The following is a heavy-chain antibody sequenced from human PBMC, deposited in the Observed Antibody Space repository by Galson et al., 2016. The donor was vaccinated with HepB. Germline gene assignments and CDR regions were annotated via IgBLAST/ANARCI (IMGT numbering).Heavy chain of an antibody. CDR1: GYTFTDYL. V-gene: IGHV1-46*01. Sequence: SVKVSCKASGYTFTDYLIHWVRQAPGQGPEWMGLLDPRGGTATFAPKFRPRVTMTRDTSTNTAHMELSSLRSDDTAVYYCGRDRPGAAATALEVWGQGTPVTVSS. CDR2: LDPRGGTA. CDR3: GRDRPGAAATALEV. D-gene: IGHD6-13*01. J-gene: IGHJ4*02.